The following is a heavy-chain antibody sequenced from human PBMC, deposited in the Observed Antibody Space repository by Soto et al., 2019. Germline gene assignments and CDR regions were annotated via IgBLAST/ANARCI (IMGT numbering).Heavy chain of an antibody. Sequence: QVQLVESGGGVVQPGKSLRLSCAASGFTFSTYGMHWVRQAPGKGLEWVALIWYDGSEKYYADSVTGRFTISRDDFKHTLNLHMNSLTDEDTAVYYCAGAGSSAGPAKWGQGTLVTVSS. V-gene: IGHV3-33*01. CDR1: GFTFSTYG. J-gene: IGHJ4*02. CDR2: IWYDGSEK. D-gene: IGHD2-2*01. CDR3: AGAGSSAGPAK.